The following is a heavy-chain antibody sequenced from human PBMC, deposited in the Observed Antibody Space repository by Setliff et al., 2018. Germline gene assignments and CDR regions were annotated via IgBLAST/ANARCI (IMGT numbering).Heavy chain of an antibody. Sequence: SETLSLTCTVSGGSISSGGYYWSWIRQPPGKGLEFIGYVYYSGLTNYDPSPKSRVTMSVDSSKNQFSLKLSSVTAADTAVYYCARGGTYRYFDYWGQGALVTVSS. V-gene: IGHV4-61*08. CDR3: ARGGTYRYFDY. CDR2: VYYSGLT. J-gene: IGHJ4*02. CDR1: GGSISSGGYY.